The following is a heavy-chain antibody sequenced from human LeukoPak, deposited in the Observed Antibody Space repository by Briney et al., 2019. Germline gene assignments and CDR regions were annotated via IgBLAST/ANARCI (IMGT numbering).Heavy chain of an antibody. CDR3: AREVGTSKAIDY. CDR2: INPTGGTT. V-gene: IGHV1-46*01. Sequence: GASVKVSCKASGYTFTGYYMHWVRQAPGQGLEWMGIINPTGGTTRYPQKFQGRVTMTRDMSTSTVYMELSSLRSEDTAVYYCAREVGTSKAIDYWGQGTLVTVSS. D-gene: IGHD1-26*01. CDR1: GYTFTGYY. J-gene: IGHJ4*02.